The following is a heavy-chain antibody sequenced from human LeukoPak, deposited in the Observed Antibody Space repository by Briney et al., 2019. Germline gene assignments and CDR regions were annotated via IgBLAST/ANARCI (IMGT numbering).Heavy chain of an antibody. V-gene: IGHV4-59*08. CDR1: GGSLSSDY. CDR3: ARYTYGGYYFDY. J-gene: IGHJ4*02. CDR2: IYYSGST. D-gene: IGHD5-18*01. Sequence: LETLSLTCTVSGGSLSSDYWSWIRQTPGQGLKWIGYIYYSGSTSNNPSLKSRVTISVDTFKNQFSLKLNSVTAADTAVYYCARYTYGGYYFDYWGQGTLVTVSS.